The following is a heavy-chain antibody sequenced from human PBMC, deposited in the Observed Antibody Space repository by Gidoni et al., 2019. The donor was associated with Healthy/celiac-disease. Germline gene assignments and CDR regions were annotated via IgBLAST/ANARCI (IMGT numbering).Heavy chain of an antibody. CDR2: IYYSGST. CDR3: ARHYNPVGGGYFDY. V-gene: IGHV4-39*01. J-gene: IGHJ4*02. Sequence: QLPLQESGPGTVKPSGTLFLPCTVSGGSLSSSSYYWGWIRQPPGKGLEWIGSIYYSGSTYYNPSLKSRVTISVDTSKNQFSLKLSSVTAADTAVYYCARHYNPVGGGYFDYWGQGTLVTVSS. D-gene: IGHD1-1*01. CDR1: GGSLSSSSYY.